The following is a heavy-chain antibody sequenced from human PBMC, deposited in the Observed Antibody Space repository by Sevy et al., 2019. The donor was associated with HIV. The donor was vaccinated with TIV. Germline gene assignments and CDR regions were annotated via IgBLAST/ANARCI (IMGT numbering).Heavy chain of an antibody. V-gene: IGHV3-21*06. CDR3: ATGPPDGSYDYFDY. D-gene: IGHD1-26*01. CDR1: GFTFSSYS. Sequence: GGSLRLSCAASGFTFSSYSMNWVRQAPGKGLEWVSSISGSSNYIYYAESLKGRFIISRDNAKNTLHLQMNSLRADDTAVYYCATGPPDGSYDYFDYWGQRTLVTVSS. J-gene: IGHJ4*02. CDR2: ISGSSNYI.